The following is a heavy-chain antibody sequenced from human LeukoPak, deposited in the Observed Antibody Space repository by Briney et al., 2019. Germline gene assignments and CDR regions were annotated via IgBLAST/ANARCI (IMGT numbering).Heavy chain of an antibody. J-gene: IGHJ4*02. CDR3: AKDFPSAVVVVAARVRYFDY. Sequence: GGSLRLSCAASGFTFSSYGMHWVRQAPGKGLEWVAFIRYDGSNKYYADSVTGLFTISRDNSKNTLYLPMNSLRAEATAVYYCAKDFPSAVVVVAARVRYFDYWGQGTLVTVSS. V-gene: IGHV3-30*02. CDR2: IRYDGSNK. CDR1: GFTFSSYG. D-gene: IGHD2-15*01.